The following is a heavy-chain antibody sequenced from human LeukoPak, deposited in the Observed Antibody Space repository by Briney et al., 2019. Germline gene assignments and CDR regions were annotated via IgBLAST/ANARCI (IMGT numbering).Heavy chain of an antibody. CDR3: ARDSSDYVWGSYRYFDY. D-gene: IGHD3-16*02. V-gene: IGHV4-38-2*02. J-gene: IGHJ4*02. CDR1: GYSISSGYY. Sequence: PSETLSLTCTVSGYSISSGYYWAWIRQPPGQGLEWIANIYHTGTTYYNPSLKSRITISVDTSKNQLSLKLTSVTAADTAVYYCARDSSDYVWGSYRYFDYWGQGTLVTVSS. CDR2: IYHTGTT.